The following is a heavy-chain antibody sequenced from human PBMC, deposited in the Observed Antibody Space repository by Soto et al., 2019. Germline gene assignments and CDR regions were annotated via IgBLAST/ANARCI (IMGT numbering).Heavy chain of an antibody. CDR3: ARVWLPISGWPGEAYYFDY. D-gene: IGHD6-19*01. CDR1: GFTFSSYS. CDR2: ISSSSSTI. Sequence: PGGSLRLSCAASGFTFSSYSMNWVRQAPGKGLEWVSYISSSSSTIYYADSVKGRFTISRDNAKNSLYLQMNSLRDEDTAVYYCARVWLPISGWPGEAYYFDYWGQGTLVTVSS. J-gene: IGHJ4*02. V-gene: IGHV3-48*02.